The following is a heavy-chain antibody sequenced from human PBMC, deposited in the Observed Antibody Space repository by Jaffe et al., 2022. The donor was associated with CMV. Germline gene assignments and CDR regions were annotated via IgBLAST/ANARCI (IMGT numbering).Heavy chain of an antibody. CDR3: ARDSFYSYLDV. J-gene: IGHJ6*03. Sequence: EVQLVESGGGLVQPGGSLRLSCAVSGFTFSSHWMSWVRQAPGKGLEWVANIKEDGSERDYVDSVKGRFTISRDNARNLLYLQMNSLRAGDTAVYYCARDSFYSYLDVWGKGTTVTVSS. CDR1: GFTFSSHW. CDR2: IKEDGSER. V-gene: IGHV3-7*03.